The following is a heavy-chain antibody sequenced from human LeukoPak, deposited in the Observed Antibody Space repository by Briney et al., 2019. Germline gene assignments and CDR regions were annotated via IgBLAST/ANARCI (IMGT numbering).Heavy chain of an antibody. CDR1: GFTFSSHG. CDR3: ARGQRRHIDMAPSFDY. Sequence: GGTLRLSCVASGFTFSSHGMNWVRQAPGKGLEWVSGITSGTRTYYADSMKGRFTISRDNSKNTLYLQMNSLRPEDTAVYSCARGQRRHIDMAPSFDYWGQGTLVTASS. CDR2: ITSGTRT. J-gene: IGHJ4*02. V-gene: IGHV3-23*01. D-gene: IGHD5-24*01.